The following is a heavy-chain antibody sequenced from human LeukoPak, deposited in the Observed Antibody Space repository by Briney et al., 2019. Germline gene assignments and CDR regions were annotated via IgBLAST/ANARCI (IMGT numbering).Heavy chain of an antibody. CDR3: ARDEGSRGYSGYDL. V-gene: IGHV4-61*08. J-gene: IGHJ1*01. CDR1: GGSISSGGYS. CDR2: IYYSGST. D-gene: IGHD5-12*01. Sequence: SETLSLTCAVSGGSISSGGYSWSWIRLPPGKGLEWIGSIYYSGSTNYNPSLKSRVTISVDTSKNQFSLKLSSVTAADTAIYYCARDEGSRGYSGYDLWGQGTLVTVSS.